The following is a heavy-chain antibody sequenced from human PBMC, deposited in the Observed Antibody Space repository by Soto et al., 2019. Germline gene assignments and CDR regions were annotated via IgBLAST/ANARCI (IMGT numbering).Heavy chain of an antibody. J-gene: IGHJ6*02. D-gene: IGHD6-6*01. CDR2: IDPSDSYT. Sequence: PGESLKICCKGSGYSFTSYWISWVRQMPGKGLEWMGRIDPSDSYTNYSPSFQGHVTISADKTISTAYLQWSSLKASDTAMYYCARHGASSSHYNGMDVWGQGTTVTVSS. CDR3: ARHGASSSHYNGMDV. V-gene: IGHV5-10-1*01. CDR1: GYSFTSYW.